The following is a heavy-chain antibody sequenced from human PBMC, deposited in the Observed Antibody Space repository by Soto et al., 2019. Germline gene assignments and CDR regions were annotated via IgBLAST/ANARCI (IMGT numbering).Heavy chain of an antibody. CDR1: RYTFTSSA. CDR3: ARVPGYSIGDL. V-gene: IGHV1-3*01. Sequence: QVQLVQYGAEVKKPGASVKVSCKASRYTFTSSAMRWVRQAHGQRLEWMGWINAGNGNTKYSQKFQDRVTITRDTSASTAYMELSSLRSEDTAVYYCARVPGYSIGDLWGRGTLVTVSS. CDR2: INAGNGNT. J-gene: IGHJ2*01. D-gene: IGHD2-21*01.